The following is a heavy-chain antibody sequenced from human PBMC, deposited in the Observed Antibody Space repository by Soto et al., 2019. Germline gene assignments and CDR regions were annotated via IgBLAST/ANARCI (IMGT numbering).Heavy chain of an antibody. CDR2: IFSNDEK. Sequence: QVTLKESGPVLVNPTETLTLTCTVSGFSLSNVRMGVSWIRQPPGKALEWLAHIFSNDEKSYSTSLKSRLTISKDTSKSQVVLTMTNMDPVDTATYYCARILKVRTPNYFDYWGQGTLVTVSS. J-gene: IGHJ4*02. CDR3: ARILKVRTPNYFDY. CDR1: GFSLSNVRMG. V-gene: IGHV2-26*01. D-gene: IGHD2-2*01.